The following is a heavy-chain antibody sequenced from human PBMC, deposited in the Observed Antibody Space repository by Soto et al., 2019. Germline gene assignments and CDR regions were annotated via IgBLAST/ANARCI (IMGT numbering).Heavy chain of an antibody. Sequence: GGSLRLSCAASGFPFSSYSMNWVRQAPGKGLEWVSSISSSSSYIYYADSVKGRFTISRDNAKNSLYLQMNSLRAEDTAVYYCARDLITGTMAVWGKGTTVTVSS. CDR1: GFPFSSYS. CDR2: ISSSSSYI. CDR3: ARDLITGTMAV. V-gene: IGHV3-21*01. D-gene: IGHD1-20*01. J-gene: IGHJ6*04.